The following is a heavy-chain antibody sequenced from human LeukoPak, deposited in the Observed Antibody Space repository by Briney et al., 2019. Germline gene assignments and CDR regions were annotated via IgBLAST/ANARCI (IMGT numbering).Heavy chain of an antibody. CDR2: INPNSGGT. CDR1: GYTFTGYY. Sequence: ASVKVSCKASGYTFTGYYMHWVRQAPGQGLEWMGWINPNSGGTNYAQKFQGRVTMTRDTSISTAYMELSRLRSDDTAVYYCAKSPYRFDVFDIWGQGTMVTVSS. CDR3: AKSPYRFDVFDI. J-gene: IGHJ3*02. D-gene: IGHD2-21*01. V-gene: IGHV1-2*02.